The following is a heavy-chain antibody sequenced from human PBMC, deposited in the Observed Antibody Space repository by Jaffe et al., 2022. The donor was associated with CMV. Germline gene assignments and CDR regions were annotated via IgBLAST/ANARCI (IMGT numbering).Heavy chain of an antibody. CDR3: ARDACSTTICQGGGNYFGY. Sequence: QVQLVQSGAEVKKPGASVKVSCKASGYTFTSYYMHWVRQAPGQGLEWMGIINPSGGSTSYAQKFQGRVTMTRDTSTRTVYMELSRLRSEDTAVYYCARDACSTTICQGGGNYFGYWGQGTLVTVSS. CDR2: INPSGGST. V-gene: IGHV1-46*01. CDR1: GYTFTSYY. J-gene: IGHJ4*02. D-gene: IGHD2-2*01.